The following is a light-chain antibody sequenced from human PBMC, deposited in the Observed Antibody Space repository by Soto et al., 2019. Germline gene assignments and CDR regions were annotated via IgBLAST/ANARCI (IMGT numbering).Light chain of an antibody. CDR3: QQYNNWPQT. J-gene: IGKJ1*01. CDR2: GAS. V-gene: IGKV3-15*01. Sequence: IIMTQSPATLSVTPGGRATLSCRASQSISGALAWYQQKPGQAPRLLISGASTRATGLPARFSGSGSGTEFTLTITSLQSEDFAVYYCQQYNNWPQTFCQGTKVDI. CDR1: QSISGA.